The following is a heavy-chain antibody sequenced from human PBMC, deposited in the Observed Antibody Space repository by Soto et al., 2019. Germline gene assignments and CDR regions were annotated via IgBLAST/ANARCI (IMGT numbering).Heavy chain of an antibody. Sequence: ASVKVSCKVSGYTLTELSMHWVRQAPGKGLEWMGGFDPEDGETIYAQKFQGRVTMTEDTSTDTAYMELSSLRSEDTAVYYCATGPPFTMIVVVTHSEYFQHWGQGTLVTVSS. D-gene: IGHD3-22*01. CDR1: GYTLTELS. CDR2: FDPEDGET. CDR3: ATGPPFTMIVVVTHSEYFQH. V-gene: IGHV1-24*01. J-gene: IGHJ1*01.